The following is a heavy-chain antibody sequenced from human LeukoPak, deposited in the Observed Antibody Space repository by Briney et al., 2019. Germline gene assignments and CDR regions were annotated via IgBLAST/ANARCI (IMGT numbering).Heavy chain of an antibody. CDR2: ISRSSSYI. CDR1: GFTFSSYS. CDR3: ARDQLFAVANLGLFDY. V-gene: IGHV3-21*01. J-gene: IGHJ4*02. D-gene: IGHD3-3*01. Sequence: GGSLRLSCAASGFTFSSYSMNWVRQAPGKGLEWVSSISRSSSYIYYADSVKGRFTITRDDAKNSLYLQMNSLRAEDTAVYYCARDQLFAVANLGLFDYWGQGTLVTVSS.